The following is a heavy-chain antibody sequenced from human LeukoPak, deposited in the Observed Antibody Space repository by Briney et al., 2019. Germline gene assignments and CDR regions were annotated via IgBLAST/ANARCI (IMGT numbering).Heavy chain of an antibody. D-gene: IGHD4-17*01. CDR3: ARVVTTVTTSIDY. CDR1: GSMYNYY. J-gene: IGHJ4*02. V-gene: IGHV4-39*07. Sequence: SETLSLTCTVSGSMYNYYWGWIRQPPGKGLEWIGSIYYSGSTYYNPSLKSRVTISVDTSKNQFSLKLSSVTAADTAVYYCARVVTTVTTSIDYWGQGTLVTVSS. CDR2: IYYSGST.